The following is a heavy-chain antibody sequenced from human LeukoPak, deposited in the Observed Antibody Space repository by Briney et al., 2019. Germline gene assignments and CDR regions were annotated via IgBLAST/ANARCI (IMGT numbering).Heavy chain of an antibody. CDR1: GFPFSSYA. Sequence: GGSLRLSCAASGFPFSSYAMSGVRRAPGKGLEWVSAISGSGGSTYYADSVKGRFTISRDNSKNTLYLQMNSLRAEDTAVYYCAKSMIVVVISGSGIDYWGQGTLVTVSS. CDR2: ISGSGGST. J-gene: IGHJ4*02. CDR3: AKSMIVVVISGSGIDY. D-gene: IGHD3-22*01. V-gene: IGHV3-23*01.